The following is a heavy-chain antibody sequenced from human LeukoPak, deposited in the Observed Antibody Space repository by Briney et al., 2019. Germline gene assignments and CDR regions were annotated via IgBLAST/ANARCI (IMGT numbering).Heavy chain of an antibody. CDR1: GFTFSSYE. Sequence: GGSLRLSCAASGFTFSSYEMNWVRQAPGKRLEWVANIKQDGSVQYYVDSVKGRFTISRDNAKNSLYLQMNSLRAEDTAVYYCARRALTMARGARPYYFDYWGQGTLVTVSS. D-gene: IGHD3-10*01. CDR2: IKQDGSVQ. J-gene: IGHJ4*02. V-gene: IGHV3-7*01. CDR3: ARRALTMARGARPYYFDY.